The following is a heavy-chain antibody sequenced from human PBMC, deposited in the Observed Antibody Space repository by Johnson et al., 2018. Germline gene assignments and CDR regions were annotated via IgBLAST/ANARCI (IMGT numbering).Heavy chain of an antibody. Sequence: VQLVQSGGGLVKPGGSLRLSCAASGFTFSSYSFNWVRQAPGKGLEWVADIKCDGSEKYYVDSVKGRLTISIDNAKNSLYLQVNSLRAEDMTVYYCVRAARYSSSSSYYYGMDVWGQGTTVTVSS. CDR2: IKCDGSEK. CDR3: VRAARYSSSSSYYYGMDV. V-gene: IGHV3-52*01. CDR1: GFTFSSYS. J-gene: IGHJ6*02. D-gene: IGHD6-6*01.